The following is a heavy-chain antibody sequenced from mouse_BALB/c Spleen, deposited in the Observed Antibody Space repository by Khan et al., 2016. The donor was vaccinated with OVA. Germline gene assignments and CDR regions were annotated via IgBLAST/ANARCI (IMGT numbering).Heavy chain of an antibody. V-gene: IGHV9-3-1*01. J-gene: IGHJ1*01. Sequence: QIQLVQSGPELKKPGETVKISCKASGYTFTNYGMNWVKQAPGKGLKWMGWINTYTGEPTYADDFKGRSAFSLETSASTAYLQIKNLKNEDTATYFCARANSYWYVDGWGAGTTVTVSS. CDR1: GYTFTNYG. CDR2: INTYTGEP. D-gene: IGHD4-1*02. CDR3: ARANSYWYVDG.